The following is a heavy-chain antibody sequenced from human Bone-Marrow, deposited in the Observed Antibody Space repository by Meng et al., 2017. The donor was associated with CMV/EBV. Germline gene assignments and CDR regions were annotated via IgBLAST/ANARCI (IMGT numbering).Heavy chain of an antibody. Sequence: SLKIYCAASGFTFDDYAMHWVRQPPGKGLEWVSGISWNSGSIGYADSVKGRFTISRDNAKNSLHLQMNSLRAEDTALYYCAKDYSAYDIGVDAFDIWGQGTMVTVSS. V-gene: IGHV3-9*01. CDR2: ISWNSGSI. D-gene: IGHD5-12*01. CDR1: GFTFDDYA. CDR3: AKDYSAYDIGVDAFDI. J-gene: IGHJ3*02.